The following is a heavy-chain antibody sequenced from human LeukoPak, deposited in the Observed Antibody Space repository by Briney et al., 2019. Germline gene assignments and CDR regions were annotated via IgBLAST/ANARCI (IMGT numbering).Heavy chain of an antibody. CDR3: ARERQQLVLFSFDY. Sequence: ASVKVSCKASGYTFTTYGISWVRQAPGQGLEWMGWISAYNGNTNYAQKLQGRVTMTTDTSTSTAYMELRSLRSDDTAMYYCARERQQLVLFSFDYWGQGTLVTVSS. CDR2: ISAYNGNT. D-gene: IGHD6-13*01. V-gene: IGHV1-18*01. CDR1: GYTFTTYG. J-gene: IGHJ4*02.